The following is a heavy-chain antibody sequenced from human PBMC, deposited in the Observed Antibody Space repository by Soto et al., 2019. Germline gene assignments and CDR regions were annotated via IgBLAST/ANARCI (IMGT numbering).Heavy chain of an antibody. D-gene: IGHD6-19*01. V-gene: IGHV4-30-2*01. Sequence: TLSLTCSVSGESISIGGYSWSCIRQPPGGGLEWLGYIYHSGTTYSNPSLQSRLTMSVDRSKNEFSLNLNSVTAADTALYYCASSVDSSGWHDAFNIWGRGTLVTVSS. CDR2: IYHSGTT. J-gene: IGHJ3*02. CDR3: ASSVDSSGWHDAFNI. CDR1: GESISIGGYS.